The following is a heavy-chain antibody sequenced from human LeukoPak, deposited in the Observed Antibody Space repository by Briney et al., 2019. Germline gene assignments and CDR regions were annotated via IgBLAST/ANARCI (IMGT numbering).Heavy chain of an antibody. D-gene: IGHD6-19*01. CDR2: IYTSGST. CDR1: GGSINSGSYY. J-gene: IGHJ4*02. CDR3: ARYSSSWYFDY. Sequence: PSQTLSLTCTVSGGSINSGSYYWSWIRQPAGKGLEWIGRIYTSGSTNYNPSLKSRVTISVDTSKNQFSLKLSSVTAADTAVYYCARYSSSWYFDYGGQGTLVTVSS. V-gene: IGHV4-61*02.